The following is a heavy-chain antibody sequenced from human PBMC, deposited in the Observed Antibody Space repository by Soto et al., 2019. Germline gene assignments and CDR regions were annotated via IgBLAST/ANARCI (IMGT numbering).Heavy chain of an antibody. CDR3: ARNPIAPPDYYYYYYMDV. D-gene: IGHD6-6*01. V-gene: IGHV4-39*01. J-gene: IGHJ6*03. CDR1: GGSISSSSYY. CDR2: IYYSGSP. Sequence: SETLSLTCTVSGGSISSSSYYWGWIRQPPGKGLEWIGSIYYSGSPYYNPSLKGRVTLSVDTSKNQFSLKLSPVTAADTAVYYCARNPIAPPDYYYYYYMDVWGKGTTVTVSS.